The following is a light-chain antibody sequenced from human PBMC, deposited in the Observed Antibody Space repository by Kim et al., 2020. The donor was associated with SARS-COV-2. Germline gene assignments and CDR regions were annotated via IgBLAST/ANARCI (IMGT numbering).Light chain of an antibody. Sequence: GKPVTISCTRSSGSIASYYVQWYQQRPGSAPTTVIYNNNQRPSGVPDRFSGSIDSSSNSASLTISGLRTEDEADYSCQSCDTTSWVYGGGTQLTVL. V-gene: IGLV6-57*03. CDR3: QSCDTTSWV. CDR1: SGSIASYY. CDR2: NNN. J-gene: IGLJ3*02.